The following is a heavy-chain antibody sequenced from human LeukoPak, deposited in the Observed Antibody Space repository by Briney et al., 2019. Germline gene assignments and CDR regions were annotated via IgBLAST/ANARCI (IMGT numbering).Heavy chain of an antibody. J-gene: IGHJ4*02. CDR3: ARDRYDSSDYYVY. D-gene: IGHD3-22*01. V-gene: IGHV1-8*01. Sequence: ASVKVSCKASGYTFTSYDINWVRQATGQGLEWMGWMNPNNGNTDYAQKFQGRVTMTRNTSISTAYLELSSLRSEDTAVYYCARDRYDSSDYYVYWGQGTQVSVSS. CDR2: MNPNNGNT. CDR1: GYTFTSYD.